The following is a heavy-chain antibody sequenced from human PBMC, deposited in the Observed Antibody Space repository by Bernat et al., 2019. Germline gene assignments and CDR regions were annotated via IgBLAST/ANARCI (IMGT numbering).Heavy chain of an antibody. V-gene: IGHV4-59*08. CDR1: GGSISSYY. Sequence: QVQLQASGPGLVKPSETLSLTCTVSGGSISSYYWSWIRQPPGKGLEWIGYIYYSGSTNYNPSLKSRVTISVDTSKNQFSLKLSSVTAADTAVYYCVRHSKDYGDYTYDYWGQGTLVTVSS. CDR3: VRHSKDYGDYTYDY. CDR2: IYYSGST. J-gene: IGHJ4*02. D-gene: IGHD4-17*01.